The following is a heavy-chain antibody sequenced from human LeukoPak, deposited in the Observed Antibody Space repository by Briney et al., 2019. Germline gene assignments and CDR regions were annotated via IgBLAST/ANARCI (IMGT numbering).Heavy chain of an antibody. V-gene: IGHV1-2*02. D-gene: IGHD3-22*01. J-gene: IGHJ5*02. CDR2: INPNSGGT. CDR1: GYTFTGYY. CDR3: AKSLAFDSSGPLTA. Sequence: ASVKVSCKASGYTFTGYYMHWVRQAPGQGLEWMGWINPNSGGTNYAQKFQGRVTMTRDTSIRTAYMELRSLRSDDTAVYYCAKSLAFDSSGPLTAWGQGTLVTVSA.